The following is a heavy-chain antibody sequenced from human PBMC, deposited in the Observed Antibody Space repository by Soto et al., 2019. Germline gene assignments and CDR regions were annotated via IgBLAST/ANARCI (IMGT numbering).Heavy chain of an antibody. V-gene: IGHV3-23*01. CDR1: GFTFSSYA. CDR3: AKDLGNMGDYVWGSYSYYYYGMDV. D-gene: IGHD3-16*01. CDR2: ISGSGGST. Sequence: GGSLRLSCVASGFTFSSYAMSWVRQAPGKGLEWVSAISGSGGSTYYADSVKGRFTISRDNSKNTLYLQMNSLRAEDTAVYYCAKDLGNMGDYVWGSYSYYYYGMDVWGQGTTVTVSS. J-gene: IGHJ6*02.